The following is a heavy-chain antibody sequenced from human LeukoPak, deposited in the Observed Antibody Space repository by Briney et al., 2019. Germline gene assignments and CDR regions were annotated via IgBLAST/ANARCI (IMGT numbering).Heavy chain of an antibody. CDR1: GYSISSGYF. V-gene: IGHV4-38-2*02. D-gene: IGHD3-22*01. CDR2: IHHRGNT. CDR3: AGSTYYNSGGYYFDY. Sequence: PSETLSLTCSVSGYSISSGYFWGWIRQPPGKGLEWIGSIHHRGNTYYNPSLKSRVTISVDTSKNQFSLKLTSVTAADTALYYCAGSTYYNSGGYYFDYWGQGTLVTVSS. J-gene: IGHJ4*02.